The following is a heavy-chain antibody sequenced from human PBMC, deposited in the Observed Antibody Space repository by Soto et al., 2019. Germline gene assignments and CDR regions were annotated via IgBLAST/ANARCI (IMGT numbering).Heavy chain of an antibody. CDR1: GGTFSSYA. CDR2: IIPIFGTA. CDR3: ARDSGSYVNYFDY. V-gene: IGHV1-69*01. D-gene: IGHD1-26*01. J-gene: IGHJ4*02. Sequence: QVQLVQSGAEVKKPGYSVKVSCKASGGTFSSYAISWVRQAPGQGLEWMGGIIPIFGTANYAQKFKGRVTITANESTSTAYMELSSLRSEDTAVYYCARDSGSYVNYFDYWGQGTLVTVSS.